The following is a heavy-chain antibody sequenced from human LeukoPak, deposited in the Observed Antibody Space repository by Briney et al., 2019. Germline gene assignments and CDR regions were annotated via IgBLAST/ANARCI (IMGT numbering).Heavy chain of an antibody. J-gene: IGHJ4*02. CDR3: ARGSIIRRFIAARPVFGY. CDR2: IYTSGST. CDR1: GGSISSYY. D-gene: IGHD6-6*01. V-gene: IGHV4-4*07. Sequence: SETLSLTCTVSGGSISSYYWSWIRQPAGKGLEWIGRIYTSGSTNYNPSLKSRVTMSVDTSKNQFSLKLSSVTAADTAVYYCARGSIIRRFIAARPVFGYWGQGTLVTVSS.